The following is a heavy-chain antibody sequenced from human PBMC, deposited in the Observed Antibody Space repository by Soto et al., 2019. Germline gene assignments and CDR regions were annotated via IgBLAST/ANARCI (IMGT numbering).Heavy chain of an antibody. Sequence: ASVKVSCKASGYTFTSYGISWVRQAPGQGLEWMGWISAYNGNTNYAQKLQGRVTMTTDTSTSTAYMELRSLRSEDTAVYYCARDTKGLVTIFGVVITQDYGMDVWGQGTTVTVSS. CDR3: ARDTKGLVTIFGVVITQDYGMDV. V-gene: IGHV1-18*01. J-gene: IGHJ6*02. D-gene: IGHD3-3*01. CDR1: GYTFTSYG. CDR2: ISAYNGNT.